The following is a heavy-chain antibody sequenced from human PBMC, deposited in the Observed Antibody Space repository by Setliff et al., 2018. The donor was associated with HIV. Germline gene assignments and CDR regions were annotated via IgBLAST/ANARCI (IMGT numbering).Heavy chain of an antibody. Sequence: ASVKVSCKASGYTFTTYSLHWMRQAPGHSLEWMGWINVGNGDTKYSPELQGRISITRDTSANTAYMELSSLRSDDTAVYFCARGALLAVFDFDHWGQGTQVTVSS. CDR3: ARGALLAVFDFDH. V-gene: IGHV1-3*01. CDR1: GYTFTTYS. D-gene: IGHD3-10*01. J-gene: IGHJ4*02. CDR2: INVGNGDT.